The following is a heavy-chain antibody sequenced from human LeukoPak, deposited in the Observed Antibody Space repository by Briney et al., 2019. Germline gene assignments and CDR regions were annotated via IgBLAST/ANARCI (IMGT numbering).Heavy chain of an antibody. CDR1: GFTFSSYA. V-gene: IGHV3-23*01. CDR3: AKVPGYSSSLGYYYGMDV. Sequence: GGSLRLSCAASGFTFSSYAMSWVRQAPGKGLEWVSAISGSGGSTYYADSVKGRFTISRDNSKNTLYLQMNSLRAEDTAVYYCAKVPGYSSSLGYYYGMDVWGQGTTVTVSS. D-gene: IGHD6-13*01. CDR2: ISGSGGST. J-gene: IGHJ6*02.